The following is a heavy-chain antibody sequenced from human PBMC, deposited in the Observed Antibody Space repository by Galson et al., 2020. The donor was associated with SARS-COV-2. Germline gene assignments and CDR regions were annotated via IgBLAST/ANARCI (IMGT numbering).Heavy chain of an antibody. J-gene: IGHJ4*02. V-gene: IGHV3-30*09. CDR2: ISYDGSNK. D-gene: IGHD3-10*01. Sequence: QLGESLKISCAASGFTFSSYAMHWVRQAPGKGLEWVAVISYDGSNKYYADSVKGRFAISRDNSKNTLYLQMNSLRTEDTAVYYCAKGKWFGELLSPFDYWGQGTLVTVSS. CDR3: AKGKWFGELLSPFDY. CDR1: GFTFSSYA.